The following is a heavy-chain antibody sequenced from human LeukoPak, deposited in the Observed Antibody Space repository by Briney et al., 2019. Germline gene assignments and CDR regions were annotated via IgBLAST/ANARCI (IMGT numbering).Heavy chain of an antibody. CDR1: GGSMSPYF. CDR2: IYYGGNT. Sequence: SETLSLTCTVPGGSMSPYFWSWVRQPPGKGLEWVGYIYYGGNTKYNPSLKSRVTITVDTPNNQFSLWLTSVTAADTAVYYCARHLYYFDSSAYQDAFDIWGQGTMVPVSS. D-gene: IGHD3-22*01. CDR3: ARHLYYFDSSAYQDAFDI. J-gene: IGHJ3*02. V-gene: IGHV4-59*08.